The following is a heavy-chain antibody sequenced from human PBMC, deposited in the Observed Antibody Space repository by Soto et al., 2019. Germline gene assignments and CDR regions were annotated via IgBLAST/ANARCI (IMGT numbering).Heavy chain of an antibody. CDR1: GGFISSYY. Sequence: PQTLSLTCTVSGGFISSYYWSWIRQPPGKGREWSGYIYYSGSTNYNPSLKRRVTISVDKSKNQFSLKLSSVTAADTAVYYCARDRITGTTVAFDIWGQGTMVTVSS. V-gene: IGHV4-59*12. D-gene: IGHD1-7*01. CDR2: IYYSGST. J-gene: IGHJ3*02. CDR3: ARDRITGTTVAFDI.